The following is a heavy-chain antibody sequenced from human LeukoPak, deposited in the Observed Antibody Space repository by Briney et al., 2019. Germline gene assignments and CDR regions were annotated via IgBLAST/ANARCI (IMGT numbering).Heavy chain of an antibody. CDR2: IYHSGST. V-gene: IGHV4-4*02. CDR1: GGSISSSNW. Sequence: SGTLSLTCAVSGGSISSSNWWSWVRQPPGKGLEWIGGIYHSGSTNYNPSLKSRVTISADTSKNHFSLKLNSVTTADTAVYYCTRGAGWLIDYWGQGILVTVSS. CDR3: TRGAGWLIDY. D-gene: IGHD3-16*01. J-gene: IGHJ4*02.